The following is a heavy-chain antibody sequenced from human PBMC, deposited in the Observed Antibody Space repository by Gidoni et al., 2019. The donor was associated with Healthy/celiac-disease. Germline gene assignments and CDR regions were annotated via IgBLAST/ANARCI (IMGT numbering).Heavy chain of an antibody. CDR1: GFTFSSYA. CDR3: AKTHGDYGGGYYFDY. Sequence: EVQLLESGGGLVQPGGSLRLSCAASGFTFSSYAMSWVRQAPGTGLEWVSAISGSGVSTYYADSVKGRFTISRDNSKNTLYLQMNSLRAEDTAVYYCAKTHGDYGGGYYFDYWGQGTLVTVSS. V-gene: IGHV3-23*01. D-gene: IGHD4-17*01. CDR2: ISGSGVST. J-gene: IGHJ4*02.